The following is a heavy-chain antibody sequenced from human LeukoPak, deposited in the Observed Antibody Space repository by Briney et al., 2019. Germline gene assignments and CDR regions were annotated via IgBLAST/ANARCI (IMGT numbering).Heavy chain of an antibody. CDR3: ASSRGVVIEPFDY. D-gene: IGHD3-22*01. V-gene: IGHV1-18*01. CDR2: ISAYNGNT. CDR1: GYTFTSYG. Sequence: GASGKVSCKAAGYTFTSYGISWVRQAPGQGLEWMGWISAYNGNTNYAQKLQGRVTMTTDTSTSTAYMELRSLRSDAPAVYYCASSRGVVIEPFDYWGQGTLVTVSS. J-gene: IGHJ4*02.